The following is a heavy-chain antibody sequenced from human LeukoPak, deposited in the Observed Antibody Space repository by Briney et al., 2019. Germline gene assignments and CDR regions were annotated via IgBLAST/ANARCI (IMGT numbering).Heavy chain of an antibody. Sequence: SETLSLTCTVSGGSVSSGGYYWGWIRQPPGKGLEWIGYIYYSGSTNYNPSLKSRVTIPVDTSKNQFSLKLSSVTAADTAVYYCARDSEYSGYAYDAFDIWGQGTMVTVSS. D-gene: IGHD5-12*01. CDR3: ARDSEYSGYAYDAFDI. CDR1: GGSVSSGGYY. CDR2: IYYSGST. V-gene: IGHV4-61*08. J-gene: IGHJ3*02.